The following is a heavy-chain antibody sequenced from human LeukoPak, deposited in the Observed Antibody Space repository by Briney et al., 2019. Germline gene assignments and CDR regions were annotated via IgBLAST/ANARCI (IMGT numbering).Heavy chain of an antibody. CDR1: GGSITSSDYY. V-gene: IGHV4-39*01. J-gene: IGHJ4*02. D-gene: IGHD3-9*01. CDR2: IYYSGGT. Sequence: PSETLSLTCTVSGGSITSSDYYWSWIRQPPGKGLEWIVCIYYSGGTYYNPSLKSRVTISVDTSKNQFSLELSSVTAADTAVYYCARQVRFQDYDILTGSVSRPFDYWGQGTLVTVSS. CDR3: ARQVRFQDYDILTGSVSRPFDY.